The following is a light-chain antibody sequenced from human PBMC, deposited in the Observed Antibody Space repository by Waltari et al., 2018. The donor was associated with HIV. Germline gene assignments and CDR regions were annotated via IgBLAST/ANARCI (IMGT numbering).Light chain of an antibody. CDR3: ALYMGSGSWV. Sequence: QTVVTQESSFSVSPGGTVTLTCGLSSGSVSTNHYPSWYQPPPGQAPRTLIDSTDSRAAGVPERFSGSILGNKAALTITGAQADDEFGYYWALYMGSGSWVVGGGTKLTVL. J-gene: IGLJ3*02. V-gene: IGLV8-61*01. CDR1: SGSVSTNHY. CDR2: STD.